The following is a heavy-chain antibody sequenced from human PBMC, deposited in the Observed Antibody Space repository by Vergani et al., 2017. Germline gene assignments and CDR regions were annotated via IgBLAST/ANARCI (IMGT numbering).Heavy chain of an antibody. J-gene: IGHJ6*03. D-gene: IGHD2-2*02. Sequence: QVQLVQSGAEVKKPGASVKVSCKASGYTFTSYGISWVRQAPGQGLEWMGWISAYNGNTNYAQKLQGRVTMTTDTYTSTAYMELRSLRSDDTAVYYCARDAGKTAAKPYYYYYYMDVWGKGTTVTVSS. V-gene: IGHV1-18*01. CDR1: GYTFTSYG. CDR2: ISAYNGNT. CDR3: ARDAGKTAAKPYYYYYYMDV.